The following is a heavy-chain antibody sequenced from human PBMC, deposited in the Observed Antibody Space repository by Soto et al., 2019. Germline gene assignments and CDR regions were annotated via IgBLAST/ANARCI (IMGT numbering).Heavy chain of an antibody. CDR2: ISAYNDNT. CDR3: ARDLREYSSSWYEYYFDY. Sequence: ASVKVSCKTSGDPFSSYAVTWVRQAPGQGLEWMGWISAYNDNTNYAQKFQGRVTMTTDTSTSTAYMELRSLRSDDTAVFYCARDLREYSSSWYEYYFDYWGQGTLVTVSS. D-gene: IGHD6-13*01. V-gene: IGHV1-18*01. CDR1: GDPFSSYA. J-gene: IGHJ4*02.